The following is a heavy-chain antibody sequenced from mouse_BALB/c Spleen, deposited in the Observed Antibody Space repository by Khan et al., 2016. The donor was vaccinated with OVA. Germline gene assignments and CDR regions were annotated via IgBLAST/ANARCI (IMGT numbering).Heavy chain of an antibody. CDR2: INTYTGEP. V-gene: IGHV9-3-1*01. J-gene: IGHJ1*01. CDR3: ARMKPYWYFDL. CDR1: GYTFTNYG. Sequence: QIQLVQSGPELKKPGETVKISCKASGYTFTNYGMNWVKQAPGKGLKWMGWINTYTGEPTYADDFKGRFAFSLETSASTAYLQINNLKTEDTAKYFCARMKPYWYFDLWGAGTTVTVSS.